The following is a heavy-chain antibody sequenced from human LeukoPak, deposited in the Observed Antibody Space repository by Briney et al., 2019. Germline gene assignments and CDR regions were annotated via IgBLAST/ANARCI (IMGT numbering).Heavy chain of an antibody. CDR1: GFTFSSYG. CDR2: IYSGGST. V-gene: IGHV3-53*01. CDR3: AREAPVAAGSDAFDI. Sequence: GSLRLSCAASGFTFSSYGMHWVRQAPGKGLEWVSIIYSGGSTFYADSVKGRFTISRDNSKNTLYLQMNSLRAEDTAVYYCAREAPVAAGSDAFDIWGQGTMVTVSS. J-gene: IGHJ3*02. D-gene: IGHD6-19*01.